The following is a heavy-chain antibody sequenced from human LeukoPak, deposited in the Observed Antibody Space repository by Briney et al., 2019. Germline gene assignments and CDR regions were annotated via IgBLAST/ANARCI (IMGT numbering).Heavy chain of an antibody. CDR1: GFTFSSYV. V-gene: IGHV3-33*01. D-gene: IGHD4-11*01. CDR2: IWYDGSNK. CDR3: ARSPADYSNYYFDY. J-gene: IGHJ4*02. Sequence: PGGSLRLSCAASGFTFSSYVMHWVRQAPGKGLEWGAVIWYDGSNKYYADSVKGRFTISRDNSKNTLYLQMNSLRAEDTAVYYCARSPADYSNYYFDYWGQGTLVTVSS.